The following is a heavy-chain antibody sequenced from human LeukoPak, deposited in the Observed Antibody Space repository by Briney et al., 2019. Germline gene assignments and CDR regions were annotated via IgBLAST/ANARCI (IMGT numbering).Heavy chain of an antibody. CDR2: IRYDGSNK. Sequence: GGSLRLSCAASGYTFSSYGMHWVRQAPRKGLEWGAFIRYDGSNKYYADSVKGRFTISRDNSKNTLYLQMNSLRAEDTAVYYCAKIYCSSTSCYWDYNYYMDVWGKGTTVTVSS. CDR1: GYTFSSYG. CDR3: AKIYCSSTSCYWDYNYYMDV. J-gene: IGHJ6*03. V-gene: IGHV3-30*02. D-gene: IGHD2-2*01.